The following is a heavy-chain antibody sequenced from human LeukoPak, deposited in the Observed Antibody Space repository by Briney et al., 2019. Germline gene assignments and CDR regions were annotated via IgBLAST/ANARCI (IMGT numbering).Heavy chain of an antibody. Sequence: PSETLSLTCTVSGGSIISVYWSWIRQPAGKALEWLGRIYTSGTTTYNPSLESRVSMSVDTSNNQFSLKLTSVTAADTAVYYCARGLTGSTGFDYWGQGTLVAVSS. CDR2: IYTSGTT. D-gene: IGHD1-7*01. V-gene: IGHV4-4*07. CDR3: ARGLTGSTGFDY. J-gene: IGHJ4*02. CDR1: GGSIISVY.